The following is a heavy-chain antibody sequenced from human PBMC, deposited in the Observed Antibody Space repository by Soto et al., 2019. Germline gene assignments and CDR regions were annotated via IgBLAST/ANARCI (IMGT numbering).Heavy chain of an antibody. CDR1: GFSFSTYA. V-gene: IGHV3-23*01. Sequence: EVQLLESGGGLVQPGGSLRLSCVASGFSFSTYAMSWVRQAPGKGLEWVSGISESGGSTDYADSVKGRFTISRDNSKNTLYLQMNSLRVEDTVVYYCAKNMVELGFDYWGQGTLATVSS. CDR3: AKNMVELGFDY. J-gene: IGHJ4*02. CDR2: ISESGGST. D-gene: IGHD1-7*01.